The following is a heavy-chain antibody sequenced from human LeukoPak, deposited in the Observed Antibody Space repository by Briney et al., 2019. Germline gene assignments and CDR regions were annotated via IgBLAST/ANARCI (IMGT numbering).Heavy chain of an antibody. V-gene: IGHV4-34*01. D-gene: IGHD3-22*01. CDR3: ARRRWYYDSSGYPHDDAFDI. CDR1: GFTFSSYA. CDR2: INHSGST. J-gene: IGHJ3*02. Sequence: PGGSLRLSCAASGFTFSSYAMSWVRQAPGKGLEWIGEINHSGSTNYNPSLKSRVTISVDTSKNQFSLKLSSVTAADTAVYYCARRRWYYDSSGYPHDDAFDIWGQGTMVTVSS.